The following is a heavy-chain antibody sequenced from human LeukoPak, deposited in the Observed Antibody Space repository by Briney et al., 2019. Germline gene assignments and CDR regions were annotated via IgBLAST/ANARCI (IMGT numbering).Heavy chain of an antibody. J-gene: IGHJ4*02. V-gene: IGHV3-74*01. D-gene: IGHD3-10*01. CDR2: INSDGSST. CDR3: ARSPNYKGYFDY. CDR1: GFTFSSYW. Sequence: HPGGSLRLSCAASGFTFSSYWMHWVRQAPGKGLVWVSRINSDGSSTNYADSVKGRFTISRDNAKNTLHLQMNSLRAEDTAVYYCARSPNYKGYFDYWGQGTLVTVSS.